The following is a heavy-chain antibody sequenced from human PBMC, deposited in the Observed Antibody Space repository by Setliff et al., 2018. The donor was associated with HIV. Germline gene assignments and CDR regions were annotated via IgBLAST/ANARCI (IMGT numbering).Heavy chain of an antibody. CDR1: GFSFSTYA. CDR3: AREAYCSSTTCYKGGDRHFDY. Sequence: PGGSLRLSCAASGFSFSTYAMSWVRQAPGKGLEWVSGISGSGGSTYYADSVKGRFTISRDNSKNTLYLQMNSLKTEDTAVYYCAREAYCSSTTCYKGGDRHFDYWGLGTLVTVSS. J-gene: IGHJ4*02. D-gene: IGHD2-2*02. CDR2: ISGSGGST. V-gene: IGHV3-23*01.